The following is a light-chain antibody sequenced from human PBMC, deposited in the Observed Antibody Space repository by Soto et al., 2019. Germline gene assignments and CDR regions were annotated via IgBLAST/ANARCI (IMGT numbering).Light chain of an antibody. V-gene: IGLV9-49*01. J-gene: IGLJ2*01. CDR3: GTDHGSGSNFVVV. CDR2: VGTGGIVG. Sequence: QAVVTQTRSASASLGASVTLTCTLSSGYSNYKIDWFQQRPGKGPRFVMRVGTGGIVGSKGDGIPDRFSVLGSGLNRYLTIKNIQEDDESDYSCGTDHGSGSNFVVVFGGGTKVTVL. CDR1: SGYSNYK.